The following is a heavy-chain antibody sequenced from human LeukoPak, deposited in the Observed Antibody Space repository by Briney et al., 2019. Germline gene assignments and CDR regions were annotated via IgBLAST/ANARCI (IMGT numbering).Heavy chain of an antibody. CDR1: GGTFISYA. CDR2: IIPIFGTA. D-gene: IGHD2-21*02. V-gene: IGHV1-69*13. CDR3: ARGYCGGDSSACNGMDV. J-gene: IGHJ6*02. Sequence: SVTVSCKASGGTFISYAISWVRQAPGQGREWMGGIIPIFGTANYAQKFQGRVTITADESTSTAYMELSSLRSEDTAVYYCARGYCGGDSSACNGMDVWGQGATVTVSS.